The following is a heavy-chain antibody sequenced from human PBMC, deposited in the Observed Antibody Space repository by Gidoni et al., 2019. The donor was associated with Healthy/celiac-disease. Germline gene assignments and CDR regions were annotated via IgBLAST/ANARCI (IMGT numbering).Heavy chain of an antibody. CDR2: IIPILGIA. J-gene: IGHJ6*02. CDR3: ARVGVVVPAAIEGYYYYGMDV. Sequence: QVQLVQSGAEVKKPGSSVKVSCKASGGTFSSYAISWVRQAPGQGLEWMGRIIPILGIANDAQKFQGRVTITADKSTSTSYMERSSLRSEDTAVYYCARVGVVVPAAIEGYYYYGMDVWGQGTTVTVSS. CDR1: GGTFSSYA. V-gene: IGHV1-69*04. D-gene: IGHD2-2*01.